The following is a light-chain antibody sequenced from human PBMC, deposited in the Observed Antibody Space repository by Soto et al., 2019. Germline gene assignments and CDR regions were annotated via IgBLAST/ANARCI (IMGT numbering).Light chain of an antibody. Sequence: DIPLTQSPSSLSASVGDRVTVTCRASQTISDYLNWYQQKPGKAPKLLIYGASNLQSGVPSRFSGSGSGTDFTLTISSLQPEDFATYYCQHHSTIPITFGQGTRLEV. CDR1: QTISDY. V-gene: IGKV1-39*01. CDR3: QHHSTIPIT. J-gene: IGKJ5*01. CDR2: GAS.